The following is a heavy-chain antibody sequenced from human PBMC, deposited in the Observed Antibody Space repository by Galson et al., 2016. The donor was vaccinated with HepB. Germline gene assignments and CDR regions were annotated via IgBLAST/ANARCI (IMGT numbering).Heavy chain of an antibody. J-gene: IGHJ4*02. Sequence: SAKVSCQASGDSFSHYVINWVRQAPGQALEWMGGIIPIFGTVQYAQKFQDRVTISADESTTTGYLEVTGLRSDDTAVYYCAVSSALDSWGQGILVTVSS. CDR2: IIPIFGTV. D-gene: IGHD3-10*01. CDR3: AVSSALDS. CDR1: GDSFSHYV. V-gene: IGHV1-69*13.